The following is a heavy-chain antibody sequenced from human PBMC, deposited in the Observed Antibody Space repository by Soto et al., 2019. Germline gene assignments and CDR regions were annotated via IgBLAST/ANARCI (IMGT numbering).Heavy chain of an antibody. CDR2: IYYSGST. CDR1: GGSISSGGYY. Sequence: PSETLSLTCTVSGGSISSGGYYWSWIRQHPGKGLEWIGYIYYSGSTYYNPSLKSLVTISVDTSKNQFSLKLSSVTAADTAVYYCARAASSWPFYYVSGSLCSRAYYYGMDVWGQGTTVTV. V-gene: IGHV4-31*01. D-gene: IGHD3-10*01. J-gene: IGHJ6*02. CDR3: ARAASSWPFYYVSGSLCSRAYYYGMDV.